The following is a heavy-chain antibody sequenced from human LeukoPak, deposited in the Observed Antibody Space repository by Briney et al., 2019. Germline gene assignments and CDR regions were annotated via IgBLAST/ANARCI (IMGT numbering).Heavy chain of an antibody. CDR3: ARDRAHGRYCDSSGDDAFDI. CDR1: GFTFSSYS. J-gene: IGHJ3*02. D-gene: IGHD3-22*01. V-gene: IGHV3-21*01. Sequence: SGGSLRLSCAASGFTFSSYSMNWVRQAPGKGLEWVSSISSSSSYIYYADSVKGRFTISRDNAKNSLYLQMNSLRAEDTAVSYCARDRAHGRYCDSSGDDAFDIWGQGTMVTVSS. CDR2: ISSSSSYI.